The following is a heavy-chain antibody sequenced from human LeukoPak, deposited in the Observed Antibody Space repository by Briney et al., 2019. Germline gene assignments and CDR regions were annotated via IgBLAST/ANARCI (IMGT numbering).Heavy chain of an antibody. D-gene: IGHD1-26*01. CDR3: ARSNSWSYYYYYGMDV. J-gene: IGHJ6*02. CDR1: GFTFSSYD. V-gene: IGHV3-30-3*01. CDR2: ISYDESNK. Sequence: GGSLTLSCAVSGFTFSSYDMHWVRKAPGQGLEGVVIISYDESNKYYADPVKGRFTISRDNSKNTLYLQMNSLRAEDTAVYYCARSNSWSYYYYYGMDVWGQGTTVTVSS.